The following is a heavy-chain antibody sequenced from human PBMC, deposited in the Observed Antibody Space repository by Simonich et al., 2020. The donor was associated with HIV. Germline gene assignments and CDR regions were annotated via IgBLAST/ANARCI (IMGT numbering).Heavy chain of an antibody. CDR1: GGSFSGYY. J-gene: IGHJ4*02. V-gene: IGHV4-34*01. CDR2: INHIGIT. CDR3: ARRDRELILYFDY. D-gene: IGHD3-3*01. Sequence: QVQLQQWGAGLLKPSETLSLTCAVYGGSFSGYYWSWTRQPPGKGPEWIGEINHIGITNYKSSLNSRATIAVDKSKNQFSLKLSSVTAADTAIYYCARRDRELILYFDYWGQGNLVTVSS.